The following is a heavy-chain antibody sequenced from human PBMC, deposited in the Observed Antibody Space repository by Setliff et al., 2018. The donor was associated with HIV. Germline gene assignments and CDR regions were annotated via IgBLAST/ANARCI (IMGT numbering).Heavy chain of an antibody. CDR2: IHTSGST. CDR1: GGSISSGSHY. J-gene: IGHJ4*02. CDR3: ARVPRQLLKGAAAYFDY. V-gene: IGHV4-61*09. Sequence: SETLSLTCTVSGGSISSGSHYWTWIRQPAGKGLEWIGHIHTSGSTNYDLSLMSRVTISVDTSKNQFSLKLGSVAAADTAVYYCARVPRQLLKGAAAYFDYWGQGILVTVSS. D-gene: IGHD5-18*01.